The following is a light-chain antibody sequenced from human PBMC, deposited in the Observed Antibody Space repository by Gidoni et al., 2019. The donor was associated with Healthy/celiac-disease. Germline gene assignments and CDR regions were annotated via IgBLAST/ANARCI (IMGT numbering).Light chain of an antibody. CDR3: MQALQTFT. J-gene: IGKJ3*01. CDR2: LGS. Sequence: MVMTQSPLTLPVTPGEPASISCRSRQILLHRNGYNYLDWYMQKQGHSPQLLIYLGSNRAPGVPDSLSGSGSATDFTLKIIRVEAVDVGVYYCMQALQTFTFGPGTKVDIK. CDR1: QILLHRNGYNY. V-gene: IGKV2-28*01.